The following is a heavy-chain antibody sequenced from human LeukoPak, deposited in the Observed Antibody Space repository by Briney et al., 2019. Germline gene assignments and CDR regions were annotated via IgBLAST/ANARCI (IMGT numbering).Heavy chain of an antibody. J-gene: IGHJ6*02. CDR3: AREIDNGDYSHYYYYYGMDV. CDR1: GGTFSSYA. Sequence: ASVKVSCKASGGTFSSYAISWVRQAPGQGLEWMGRIIPILGIANYAQKFQGRVTITADKSTSTAYMELSSLRSEDTAVYYCAREIDNGDYSHYYYYYGMDVWGQGTTVTVSS. CDR2: IIPILGIA. V-gene: IGHV1-69*04. D-gene: IGHD4-17*01.